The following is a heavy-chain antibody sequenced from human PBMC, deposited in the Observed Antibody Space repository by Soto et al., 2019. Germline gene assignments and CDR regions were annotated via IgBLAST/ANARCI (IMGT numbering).Heavy chain of an antibody. Sequence: GESLKISCKGSGYSFNTYWIAWVRQMPGKGLEWMGIIYAGDSDTRYSPSFQGQVTISVDKSISTAYLQWSGLKASDTAMYNYARTSYLRSAPVADRGAMRFDPWGQGSPVTVSA. V-gene: IGHV5-51*01. CDR3: ARTSYLRSAPVADRGAMRFDP. J-gene: IGHJ5*02. CDR1: GYSFNTYW. D-gene: IGHD6-19*01. CDR2: IYAGDSDT.